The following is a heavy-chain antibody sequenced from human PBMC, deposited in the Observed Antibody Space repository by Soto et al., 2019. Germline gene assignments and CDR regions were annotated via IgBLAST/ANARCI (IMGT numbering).Heavy chain of an antibody. CDR2: IYRTGST. V-gene: IGHV4-4*02. D-gene: IGHD1-7*01. CDR1: GGSFTSNNW. Sequence: KPSETLSLTCAVSGGSFTSNNWWTWVRQPPGQGLEWIGEIYRTGSTNYNPSLKSRVTISLDKSENQFSLKATSLTAADTAVYYCASRDPGTSVDYWGQGTLVTVSS. CDR3: ASRDPGTSVDY. J-gene: IGHJ4*02.